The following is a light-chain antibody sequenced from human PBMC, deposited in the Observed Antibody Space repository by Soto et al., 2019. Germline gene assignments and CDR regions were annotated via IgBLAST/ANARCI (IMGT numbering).Light chain of an antibody. J-gene: IGKJ1*01. CDR1: PTVLDSSNNRDY. CDR3: QQYYSTPRT. CDR2: WAS. V-gene: IGKV4-1*01. Sequence: DIVMTQSPDSLAVSLGERATINCKSSPTVLDSSNNRDYLTWYQQKPGQPPKLLIYWASTREFGVPDRFSGSGSGTDCTLTLSSLQAEDLALYYCQQYYSTPRTFGQGTRVEIK.